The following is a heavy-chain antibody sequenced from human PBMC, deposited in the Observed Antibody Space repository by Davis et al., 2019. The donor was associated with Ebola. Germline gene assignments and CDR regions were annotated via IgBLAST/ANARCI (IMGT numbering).Heavy chain of an antibody. CDR2: IIPILGIA. CDR1: GGTFSSYA. CDR3: ARDTPMIVVVVGMDV. D-gene: IGHD3-22*01. J-gene: IGHJ6*02. Sequence: SVKVSCKASGGTFSSYAISWVRQAPGQGLEWMGRIIPILGIANYAQKFQGRVTITRDTSASTAYMELSSLRSEDTAVYYCARDTPMIVVVVGMDVWGQGTTVTVSS. V-gene: IGHV1-69*04.